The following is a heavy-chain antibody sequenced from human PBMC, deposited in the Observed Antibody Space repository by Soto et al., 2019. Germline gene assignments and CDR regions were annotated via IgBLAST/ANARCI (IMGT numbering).Heavy chain of an antibody. J-gene: IGHJ5*02. D-gene: IGHD5-12*01. CDR3: AKGEMATIRNSFDP. CDR2: LSRSGGAT. Sequence: PGESLRLSCVTSAFSLTSCSMSWVPQTPGKGLEWVSALSRSGGATYYADSVKGRFTISRDTSTNTLYLQMSNLRAEDTAIYYCAKGEMATIRNSFDPWGQGTLVTVSS. CDR1: AFSLTSCS. V-gene: IGHV3-23*01.